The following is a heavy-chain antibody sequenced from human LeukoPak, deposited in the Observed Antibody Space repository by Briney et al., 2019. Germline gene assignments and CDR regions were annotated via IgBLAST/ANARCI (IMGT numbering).Heavy chain of an antibody. V-gene: IGHV3-7*01. CDR3: ARDNYDFWSGYYMVY. J-gene: IGHJ4*02. Sequence: PGGSLRLSCAASGFTFSSYSMNWVRQAPGKGLEGVANIKQDGSERYYVDSVKGRFTSSSDSAKKSPYRQMHSHRADDTAVYYCARDNYDFWSGYYMVYWGQGTLVTVSS. CDR1: GFTFSSYS. D-gene: IGHD3-3*01. CDR2: IKQDGSER.